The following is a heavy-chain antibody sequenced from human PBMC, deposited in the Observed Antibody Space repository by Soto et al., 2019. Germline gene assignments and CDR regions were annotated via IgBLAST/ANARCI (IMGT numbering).Heavy chain of an antibody. CDR3: AKEVGYCSSTSCRMFDY. D-gene: IGHD2-2*01. J-gene: IGHJ4*02. CDR2: ISGSGGST. Sequence: GGSLRLSCAASGFTFSSYAMSWVRQAPGKGLEWVSAISGSGGSTHYAGSVKGRFTISKDNSKNTLYLQMNSLRAEDTAVYYCAKEVGYCSSTSCRMFDYWGQGTLVTVSS. CDR1: GFTFSSYA. V-gene: IGHV3-23*01.